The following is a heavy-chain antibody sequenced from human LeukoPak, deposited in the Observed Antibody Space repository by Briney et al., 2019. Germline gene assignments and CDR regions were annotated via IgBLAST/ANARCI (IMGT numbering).Heavy chain of an antibody. D-gene: IGHD3-9*01. CDR2: IKQDGSEK. V-gene: IGHV3-7*01. CDR3: ARDRGTYYDILTGYYHYYYGMDV. J-gene: IGHJ6*02. Sequence: GGSLRLSCAASGFTFSSYWMSWVRQAPGKGLEWVANIKQDGSEKYYVDSVKGRFTTSRDNAKNSLYLQMNSLRAEDTAVYYCARDRGTYYDILTGYYHYYYGMDVWGQGTTVTVSS. CDR1: GFTFSSYW.